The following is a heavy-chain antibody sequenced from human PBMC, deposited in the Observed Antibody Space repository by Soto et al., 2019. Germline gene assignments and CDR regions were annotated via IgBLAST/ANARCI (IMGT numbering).Heavy chain of an antibody. Sequence: ASVKVSCKASVYTFTSYGISWVRQAPGQGLEWMGWISAYNGNTKYAQKLQGRVTMTTDTSTSTADMELRSLRSDDTVVYYCAREPNYFDYWGQGTLVTVSS. V-gene: IGHV1-18*01. CDR2: ISAYNGNT. CDR1: VYTFTSYG. CDR3: AREPNYFDY. J-gene: IGHJ4*02.